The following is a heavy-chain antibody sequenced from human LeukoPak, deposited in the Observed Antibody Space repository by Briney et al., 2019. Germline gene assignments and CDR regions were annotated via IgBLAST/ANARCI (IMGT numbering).Heavy chain of an antibody. CDR3: ARDPNYGSGSYYDY. D-gene: IGHD3-10*01. J-gene: IGHJ4*02. Sequence: GSLRLSCAASGFTFSNYAMHWVRQAPGKGLEYVSTISSSGGSAQYANSVKGRFTISRDNSKNTLYLQMGSLRAEDTAVYYCARDPNYGSGSYYDYWGQGTLVTVSS. V-gene: IGHV3-64*01. CDR1: GFTFSNYA. CDR2: ISSSGGSA.